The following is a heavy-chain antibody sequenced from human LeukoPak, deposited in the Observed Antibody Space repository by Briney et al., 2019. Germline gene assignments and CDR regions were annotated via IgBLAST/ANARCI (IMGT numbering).Heavy chain of an antibody. D-gene: IGHD2-8*01. CDR3: ARSLGYGVGLGYYYYYYMDV. Sequence: SETLSLTCTVSGGSMSSGNYYWSWIRQPAGKGLEWIGRIYTSERTNYNPSLKSRVTISVDTSKNQFSLKLSSVTAADTAVYYCARSLGYGVGLGYYYYYYMDVWGKGTTVTVSS. CDR2: IYTSERT. CDR1: GGSMSSGNYY. V-gene: IGHV4-61*02. J-gene: IGHJ6*03.